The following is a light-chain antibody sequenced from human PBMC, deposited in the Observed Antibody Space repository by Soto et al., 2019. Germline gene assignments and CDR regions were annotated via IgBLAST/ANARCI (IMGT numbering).Light chain of an antibody. Sequence: IVLTQSTGTLSLSPGERATLSCRASQSVRSSQVAWYPKRPGQATRLSSYESYTGATGIPDRFSVIGSGTEFTLTISSLQSEDFAVYFCQQYHIWPQWTLVQGTKVDIK. V-gene: IGKV3-15*01. CDR1: QSVRSSQ. J-gene: IGKJ1*01. CDR3: QQYHIWPQWT. CDR2: ESY.